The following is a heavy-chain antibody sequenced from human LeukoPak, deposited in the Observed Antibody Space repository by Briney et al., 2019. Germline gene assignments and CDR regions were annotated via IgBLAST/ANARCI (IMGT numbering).Heavy chain of an antibody. CDR3: ARERGTGYYDSSGYYDSYFDY. D-gene: IGHD3-22*01. V-gene: IGHV3-30*04. CDR2: IAYDGSNK. CDR1: GFTFSAYA. J-gene: IGHJ4*02. Sequence: PGGSLRLSCIASGFTFSAYAMHWVRQAPGKGLEWMGLIAYDGSNKYYADSVKGRFTISRDNSKNTLYLQMNSLRAEDTAVYYCARERGTGYYDSSGYYDSYFDYWGQGTLVTVSS.